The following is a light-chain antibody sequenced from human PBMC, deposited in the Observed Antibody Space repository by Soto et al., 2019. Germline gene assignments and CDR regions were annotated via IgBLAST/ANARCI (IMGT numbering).Light chain of an antibody. CDR1: NSNIGVGFD. J-gene: IGLJ1*01. CDR3: QSYDSSLTGSV. CDR2: GNN. V-gene: IGLV1-40*01. Sequence: QSVLAQPPSVTGALGQPVTISCTRSNSNIGVGFDVHWCQQIPGTAPELVLYGNNIRPSGVPERFSVSRSGSSASLAITGLQAEDEADYYCQSYDSSLTGSVFGTGTKVTVL.